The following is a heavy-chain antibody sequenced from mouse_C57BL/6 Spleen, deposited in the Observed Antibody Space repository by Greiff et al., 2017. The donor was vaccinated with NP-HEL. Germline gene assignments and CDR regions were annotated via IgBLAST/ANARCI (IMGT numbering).Heavy chain of an antibody. CDR3: ARAGGYDSYFDY. J-gene: IGHJ2*01. Sequence: EVHLVESGGGLVKPGGSLKLSCAASGFTFSSYAMSWVRQTPEKRLEWVATISDGGSYTYYPDNVKGRFTISRDNAKNNLYLQMSHLKSEDTAMYYCARAGGYDSYFDYWGQGTTLTVSS. D-gene: IGHD2-4*01. CDR1: GFTFSSYA. V-gene: IGHV5-4*01. CDR2: ISDGGSYT.